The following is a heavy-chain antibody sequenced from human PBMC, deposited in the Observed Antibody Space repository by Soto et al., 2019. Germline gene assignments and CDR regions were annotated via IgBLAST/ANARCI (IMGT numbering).Heavy chain of an antibody. J-gene: IGHJ4*02. Sequence: QVQLQQWGAGLLKPSETLSLTCAVYGGSFSGYYWSWIRQPPGKGLEWIGEINHSGSTNYNPSLKSRVTISVDTSKNQFSLKLSSVTAADTAVYYCARGRGLGQRRGLSNWGQGTLVTVSS. V-gene: IGHV4-34*01. CDR3: ARGRGLGQRRGLSN. CDR2: INHSGST. CDR1: GGSFSGYY.